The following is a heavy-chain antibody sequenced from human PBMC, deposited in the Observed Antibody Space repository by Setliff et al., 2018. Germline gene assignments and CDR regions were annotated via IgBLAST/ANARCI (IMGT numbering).Heavy chain of an antibody. J-gene: IGHJ6*03. Sequence: ASVKVSCKASGYTFTGYAINWVRQAPGQGLEYQGWINTNTGNPTYVQGFTGRFVFSLDTSVSTAYLQTSSLKAEDTAVYYCARGVYEYSYGYRGHYYYYMDVWGKGATVTVSS. V-gene: IGHV7-4-1*02. CDR2: INTNTGNP. CDR3: ARGVYEYSYGYRGHYYYYMDV. D-gene: IGHD3-16*01. CDR1: GYTFTGYA.